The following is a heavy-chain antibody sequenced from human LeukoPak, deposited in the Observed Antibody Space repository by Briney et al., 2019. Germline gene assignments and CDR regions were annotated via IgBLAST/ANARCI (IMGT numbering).Heavy chain of an antibody. J-gene: IGHJ6*03. Sequence: SETLSLTCTVSGGSISSSTYYWGWIRQPPGKGLEWIGSLYYGGSTNYNPSLKSRVTISVDTSKNQFSLKLSSVTAADTAVYYCARGGGSGSYYGDYYYYYMDVWGKGTTVTVSS. CDR2: LYYGGST. V-gene: IGHV4-39*07. D-gene: IGHD1-26*01. CDR3: ARGGGSGSYYGDYYYYYMDV. CDR1: GGSISSSTYY.